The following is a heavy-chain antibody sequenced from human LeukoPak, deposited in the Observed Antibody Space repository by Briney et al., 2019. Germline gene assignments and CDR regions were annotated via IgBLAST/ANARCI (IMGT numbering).Heavy chain of an antibody. V-gene: IGHV3-23*01. D-gene: IGHD3-10*01. CDR3: ARKSASGNYPLDY. Sequence: PGGSLRLSCAASGLTFSSYAMSWVRQAPGKGLEWVSAISGSGGSTYYADSVKGRFTISRDNSKNTLYLQMSSLRAEDTALYYCARKSASGNYPLDYWGQGTLVTVSS. CDR2: ISGSGGST. CDR1: GLTFSSYA. J-gene: IGHJ4*02.